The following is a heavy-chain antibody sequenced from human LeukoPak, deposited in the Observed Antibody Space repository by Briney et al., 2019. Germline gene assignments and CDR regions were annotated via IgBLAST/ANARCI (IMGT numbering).Heavy chain of an antibody. D-gene: IGHD3-10*01. CDR2: IYYSGST. CDR1: GGSISSYY. V-gene: IGHV4-59*01. Sequence: SETLSLTCTVSGGSISSYYWSWIRQPPGKGLEWIGYIYYSGSTNYNPSLKSRVTISVDTSKNQFSLKLSSVTAADTAVYYCARAGGFGEPTVMDVWGQGTTVTVSS. CDR3: ARAGGFGEPTVMDV. J-gene: IGHJ6*02.